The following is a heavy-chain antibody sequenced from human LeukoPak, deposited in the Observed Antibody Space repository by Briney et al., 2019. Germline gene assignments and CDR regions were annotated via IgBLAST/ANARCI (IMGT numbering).Heavy chain of an antibody. J-gene: IGHJ3*02. D-gene: IGHD3-22*01. CDR3: AKDRNYYDSSGDRLAAFDI. Sequence: GGSLRLSCAASGFTFSSSAMSWVRQAPGKGLEWVSAISGSGGSTYYADSVKGRFTISRDNSKNTLYLQMNSLRAEDTAVYYCAKDRNYYDSSGDRLAAFDIWGQGTMVTVSS. CDR1: GFTFSSSA. CDR2: ISGSGGST. V-gene: IGHV3-23*01.